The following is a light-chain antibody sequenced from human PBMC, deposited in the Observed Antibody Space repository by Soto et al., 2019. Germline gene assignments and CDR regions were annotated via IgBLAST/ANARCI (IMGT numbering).Light chain of an antibody. CDR1: QSISYN. CDR3: QQRGDWPLYT. Sequence: EIVLTQSPATLSLSPGERATLSCRASQSISYNLAWYQQKPGQAPRLLIYDASNRATGVPARFSGSGAGTDFTRSISSLEPEDFAVYCGQQRGDWPLYTFGQGSRLESK. CDR2: DAS. J-gene: IGKJ2*01. V-gene: IGKV3-11*01.